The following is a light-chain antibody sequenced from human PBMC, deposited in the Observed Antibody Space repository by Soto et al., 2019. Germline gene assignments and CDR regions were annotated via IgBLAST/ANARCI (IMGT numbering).Light chain of an antibody. CDR2: GAS. Sequence: DIQMTQSPSSLSASVGDRVTITCRASQGISSYLTWYQQKPGKAPKLLIYGASSLQSGVPSRFSGSGSGTDFTLTISRLEPEDFAVYYCQQSGSSPRTFGQGTKVEIK. CDR1: QGISSY. V-gene: IGKV1-39*01. CDR3: QQSGSSPRT. J-gene: IGKJ1*01.